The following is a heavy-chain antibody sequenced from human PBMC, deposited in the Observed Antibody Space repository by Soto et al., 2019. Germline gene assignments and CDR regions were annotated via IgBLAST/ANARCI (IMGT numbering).Heavy chain of an antibody. J-gene: IGHJ4*02. CDR1: GGCISGSY. D-gene: IGHD2-15*01. CDR2: IHYSGGT. Sequence: SETLSRTCTVSGGCISGSYWSWIRQTPGKVLEWVGYIHYSGGTNYNPSLKSRVTMSVDSAKNQFSLQLSSVTAADTAVYFCTRYRRTDAEGYSFGYWGQGALVTVSS. V-gene: IGHV4-59*01. CDR3: TRYRRTDAEGYSFGY.